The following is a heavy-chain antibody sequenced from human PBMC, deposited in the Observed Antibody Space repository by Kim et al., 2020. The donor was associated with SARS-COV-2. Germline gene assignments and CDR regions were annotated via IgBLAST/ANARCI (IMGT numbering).Heavy chain of an antibody. Sequence: SETLSLTCTVSGDSISNTNYYWGWIRQPPGKELEWIGSAYYTGRTTYNPSLQSRVTISLDTSKNQFSLNVRSVTAADTAVYYCARRWLYQEVFDLWGQGT. CDR2: AYYTGRT. CDR1: GDSISNTNYY. J-gene: IGHJ4*02. CDR3: ARRWLYQEVFDL. D-gene: IGHD5-12*01. V-gene: IGHV4-39*01.